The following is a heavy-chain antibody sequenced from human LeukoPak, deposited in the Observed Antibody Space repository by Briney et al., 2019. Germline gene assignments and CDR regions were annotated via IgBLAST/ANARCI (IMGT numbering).Heavy chain of an antibody. D-gene: IGHD4-17*01. J-gene: IGHJ4*02. V-gene: IGHV3-53*03. CDR1: GFTVSSNY. CDR3: ASNYGILNPFDY. CDR2: IYSGGST. Sequence: GGSLRLSCAVSGFTVSSNYMSWVRQPPGKGLEWVSIIYSGGSTYYADSVKGRFTISRDNAKNSLYLQMNSLRAEDTAVYYCASNYGILNPFDYWGQGTLVTVSS.